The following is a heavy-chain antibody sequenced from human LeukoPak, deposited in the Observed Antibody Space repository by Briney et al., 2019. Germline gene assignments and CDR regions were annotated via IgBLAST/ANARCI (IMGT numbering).Heavy chain of an antibody. CDR1: GFTFSSYA. J-gene: IGHJ6*02. V-gene: IGHV3-64*01. CDR3: ARGGGSDYYYGMDV. D-gene: IGHD2-15*01. CDR2: ISSNGGST. Sequence: GGSLRLSCAASGFTFSSYAMPWVRQAPGKGLEYVSAISSNGGSTYYANSVKGRFTISRDNSKNTLYLQMGSLRAEDMAVYYCARGGGSDYYYGMDVWGQGTTVTVSS.